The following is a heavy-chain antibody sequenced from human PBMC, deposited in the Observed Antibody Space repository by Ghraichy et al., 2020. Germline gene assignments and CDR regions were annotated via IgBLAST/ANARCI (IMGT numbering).Heavy chain of an antibody. D-gene: IGHD3-3*01. V-gene: IGHV4-59*01. CDR2: IYYSGGA. CDR3: ARDRVVFGPGGMDV. Sequence: SETLSLTCTVSGGSINNYYWSWIRQPPGKGLEWIGFIYYSGGANYNPSLKSRATISVDASMTQFSLRLSSVTAADTAVYYCARDRVVFGPGGMDVWGQGTTATVSS. CDR1: GGSINNYY. J-gene: IGHJ6*02.